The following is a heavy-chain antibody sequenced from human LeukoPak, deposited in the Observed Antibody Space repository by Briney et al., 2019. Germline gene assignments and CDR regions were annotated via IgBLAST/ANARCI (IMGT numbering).Heavy chain of an antibody. CDR1: GFTFDDYA. V-gene: IGHV3-9*01. D-gene: IGHD5-18*01. CDR2: ISWNSGSI. Sequence: GGSLRVSCAAPGFTFDDYAMPGVRQAPGRGLGWGSGISWNSGSIGYADSVKGRFTISRDNAKNSLYLQMNSLRAEDSALYYCAKTPYPGYSYGPYYFDYWGQGTLVTVSS. CDR3: AKTPYPGYSYGPYYFDY. J-gene: IGHJ4*02.